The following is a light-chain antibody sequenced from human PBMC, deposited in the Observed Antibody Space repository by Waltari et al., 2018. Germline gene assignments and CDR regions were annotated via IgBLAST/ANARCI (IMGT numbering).Light chain of an antibody. CDR2: GVS. CDR3: CSYTTSSSVL. Sequence: QSAPTQPPSVSGSPGQSVTISCTGLSSDVGGYAYVSWYQQQPGKAPKLMIYGVSNRPSGVSDRFSGSKSGNTASLTISGLQAEDEADYYCCSYTTSSSVLFGGGTRLTVL. CDR1: SSDVGGYAY. V-gene: IGLV2-14*01. J-gene: IGLJ7*01.